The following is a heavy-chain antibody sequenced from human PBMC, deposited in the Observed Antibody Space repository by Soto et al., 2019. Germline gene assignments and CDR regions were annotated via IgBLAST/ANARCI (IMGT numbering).Heavy chain of an antibody. Sequence: PGGSLRLSCAASGFTVSSNYMSWVRQAPGKGLEWVSVIYSGGSTYYADSVKGRFTISRDNSKNTLYLQMNSLRAEDTAVYYCASRYSSSLYYYYYGMDVWGQGTTVTVSS. CDR3: ASRYSSSLYYYYYGMDV. D-gene: IGHD6-13*01. J-gene: IGHJ6*02. CDR1: GFTVSSNY. V-gene: IGHV3-53*01. CDR2: IYSGGST.